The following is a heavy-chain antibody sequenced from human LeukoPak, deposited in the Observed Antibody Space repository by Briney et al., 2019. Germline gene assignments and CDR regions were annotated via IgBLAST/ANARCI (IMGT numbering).Heavy chain of an antibody. CDR2: IIPILGIA. CDR3: ARASPGVGAFDI. V-gene: IGHV1-69*04. Sequence: SVKVSCKASGGTFSSYAISWVRQAPGQGLEWMGRIIPILGIANYAQKFQGRVTITADKSTSTAYMELSGLRSEDTAVYYCARASPGVGAFDIWGQGTMVTVSS. CDR1: GGTFSSYA. J-gene: IGHJ3*02. D-gene: IGHD3-10*01.